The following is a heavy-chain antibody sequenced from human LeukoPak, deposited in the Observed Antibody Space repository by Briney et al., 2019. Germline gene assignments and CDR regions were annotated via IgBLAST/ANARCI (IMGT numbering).Heavy chain of an antibody. D-gene: IGHD2-21*02. CDR2: INAGNDDT. J-gene: IGHJ1*01. V-gene: IGHV1-3*01. CDR1: GYRFTSYA. CDR3: ARGCGADCPDTEYFQH. Sequence: GASVKVSCKVSGYRFTSYAFHRVRQAPGQRLEWMGWINAGNDDTEYSQKFQGRVTIIRDTSASTAYMELRSLTAEDTAVYYCARGCGADCPDTEYFQHWGQGTLVTISS.